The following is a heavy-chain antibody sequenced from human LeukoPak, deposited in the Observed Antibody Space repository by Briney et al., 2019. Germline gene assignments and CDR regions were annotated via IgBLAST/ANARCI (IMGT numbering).Heavy chain of an antibody. Sequence: SETLSLTCTVSGGSISSYYWSWIRQPPGKGLEWIGYIYYSGSTNYNPSLKSRVTISVDTSKNQFSLKLSSVTAADTAVYYCAREWEHDAFDIWGQGTMVTVSS. D-gene: IGHD1-26*01. CDR1: GGSISSYY. CDR3: AREWEHDAFDI. V-gene: IGHV4-59*01. J-gene: IGHJ3*02. CDR2: IYYSGST.